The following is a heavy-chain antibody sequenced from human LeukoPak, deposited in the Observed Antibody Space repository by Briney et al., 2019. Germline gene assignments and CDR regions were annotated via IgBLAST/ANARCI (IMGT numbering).Heavy chain of an antibody. CDR1: GFTFSSYA. CDR3: ARGSAGVRGVTLSY. D-gene: IGHD3-10*01. Sequence: GGSLRLSCAASGFTFSSYAMHWVRQAPGKGLEWVAVISYDGSNKYYADSVKGRFTISRDNSKNTLYLQMNSLRAEDTAVYYCARGSAGVRGVTLSYWGQGTLVTVSS. CDR2: ISYDGSNK. V-gene: IGHV3-30*04. J-gene: IGHJ4*02.